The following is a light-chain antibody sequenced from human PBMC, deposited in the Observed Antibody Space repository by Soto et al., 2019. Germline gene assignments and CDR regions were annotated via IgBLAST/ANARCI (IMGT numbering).Light chain of an antibody. J-gene: IGLJ1*01. Sequence: QSALTQPPSASGYAGQSVTISCTGTSTDVGGYNYVSWYQQHPGKAPKLMIYEVSKRPSGVPDRFSGSKSGNTASLTVSGLQAEDEADYYCSSYAGNNIHYVFGTGTKVTVL. V-gene: IGLV2-8*01. CDR3: SSYAGNNIHYV. CDR1: STDVGGYNY. CDR2: EVS.